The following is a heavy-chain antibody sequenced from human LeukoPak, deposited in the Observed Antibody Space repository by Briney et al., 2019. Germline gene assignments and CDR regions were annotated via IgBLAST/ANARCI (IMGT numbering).Heavy chain of an antibody. Sequence: GGSLRLSCAASGFTLNSYSMDWVRQAPGKGLEWVSSISSSSDYIYYADSVKGRFTISRDNAKNSLYLQMNSLRAEDTAVYYCASSPRRIAVAGTRNDYWGQGTLVTVSS. CDR1: GFTLNSYS. CDR2: ISSSSDYI. J-gene: IGHJ4*02. V-gene: IGHV3-21*01. D-gene: IGHD6-19*01. CDR3: ASSPRRIAVAGTRNDY.